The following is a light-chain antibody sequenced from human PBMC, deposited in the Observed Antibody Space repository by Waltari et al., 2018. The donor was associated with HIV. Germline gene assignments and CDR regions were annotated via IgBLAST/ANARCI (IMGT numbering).Light chain of an antibody. CDR2: DVS. J-gene: IGLJ2*01. CDR1: SSDVGGYNY. V-gene: IGLV2-11*01. CDR3: YSYAGSLL. Sequence: QSALTQPRSVSGSPGQSVTISCTGSSSDVGGYNYVSWYQQHPTKAPKLVIYDVSERPSGVPERCSGSKSGNRASLTIAGLQAEDEADYYCYSYAGSLLFGGGTKLTVL.